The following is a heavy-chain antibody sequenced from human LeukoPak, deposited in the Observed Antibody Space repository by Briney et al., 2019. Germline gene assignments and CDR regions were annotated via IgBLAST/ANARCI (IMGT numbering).Heavy chain of an antibody. CDR2: TSGGGGST. CDR1: GFTFSTYA. V-gene: IGHV3-23*01. Sequence: GGSLRLSCAASGFTFSTYAMTWVRQAPGRGLEWVSATSGGGGSTYYADSVKGRFTMSRDNSKNTVYLQMNSLRAEDTAVYYCAKGAATLADGPDSWGQGTLVTVSS. CDR3: AKGAATLADGPDS. J-gene: IGHJ4*02. D-gene: IGHD6-13*01.